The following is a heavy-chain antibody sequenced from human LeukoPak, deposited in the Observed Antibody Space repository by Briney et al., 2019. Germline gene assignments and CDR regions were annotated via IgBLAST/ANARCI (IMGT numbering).Heavy chain of an antibody. CDR1: GYTFAGYY. CDR3: ARLGIEKWDAFDI. Sequence: GASVKVSCKASGYTFAGYYMHWVRQAPGQGLEWMGWINPNSGGTNYAQKFQGRVTMTRDTSISTAYMELSRLRSDDTAVYYCARLGIEKWDAFDIWGQGTMVTVSS. J-gene: IGHJ3*02. V-gene: IGHV1-2*02. D-gene: IGHD1-26*01. CDR2: INPNSGGT.